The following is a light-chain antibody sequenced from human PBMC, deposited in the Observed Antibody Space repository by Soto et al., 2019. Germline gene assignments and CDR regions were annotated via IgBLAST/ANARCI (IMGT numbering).Light chain of an antibody. J-gene: IGKJ4*01. CDR3: QQLNSYPFT. Sequence: DIQLTQSPSFLSASVGDRVTITCRASQGISSYLAWYQQKPGKAPKLLIYAASTLQSGVPSRFSGSGSGTEFTLTISSLQPEDFATYYCQQLNSYPFTFGGATKVQIK. V-gene: IGKV1-9*01. CDR1: QGISSY. CDR2: AAS.